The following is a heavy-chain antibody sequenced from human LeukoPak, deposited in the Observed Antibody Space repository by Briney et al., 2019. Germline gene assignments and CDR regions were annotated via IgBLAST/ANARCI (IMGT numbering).Heavy chain of an antibody. V-gene: IGHV1-2*02. J-gene: IGHJ6*02. CDR3: ARRYCNTTSWLHYYCYYVMDV. Sequence: GASVKVSCKASGYTFTGYYMHWVRQAPGQGLEWMGWINPNSGGTNYAQKFQGRVTMTRDTSISTAYMELSSLRSEDTAVYYCARRYCNTTSWLHYYCYYVMDVWGQGTTVTVSS. CDR1: GYTFTGYY. CDR2: INPNSGGT. D-gene: IGHD2-2*01.